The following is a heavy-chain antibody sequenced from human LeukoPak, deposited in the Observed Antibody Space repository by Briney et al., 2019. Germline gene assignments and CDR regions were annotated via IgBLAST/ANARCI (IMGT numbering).Heavy chain of an antibody. V-gene: IGHV3-23*01. J-gene: IGHJ4*02. CDR3: AKELTITMIVVVITGYFDY. D-gene: IGHD3-22*01. CDR2: ISGSGGST. CDR1: GFTFSSYA. Sequence: GGSLRLSCAASGFTFSSYAMSWVRQAPGKGLEWVSAISGSGGSTYYADSVKGRFTIARDNSKNTLYLQMNSLRAEDTAVYYCAKELTITMIVVVITGYFDYWGPGTLVTVSS.